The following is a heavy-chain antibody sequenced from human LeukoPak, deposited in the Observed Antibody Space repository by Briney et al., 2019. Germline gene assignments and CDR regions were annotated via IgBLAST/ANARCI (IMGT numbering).Heavy chain of an antibody. CDR3: ARGPYSNPRRNKNWFDS. V-gene: IGHV1-8*01. CDR2: MNPNSGNT. Sequence: ASVKVSCKASGYTFTSYDINWVRQATGQGLEWMGWMNPNSGNTGYAQKFQGRVTMTRNTSISTAYMELSSLRSEDTAVYYRARGPYSNPRRNKNWFDSWGQGTLVTVSS. J-gene: IGHJ5*01. D-gene: IGHD4-11*01. CDR1: GYTFTSYD.